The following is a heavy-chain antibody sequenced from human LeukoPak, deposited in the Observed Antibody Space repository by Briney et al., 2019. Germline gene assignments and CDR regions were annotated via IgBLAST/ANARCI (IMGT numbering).Heavy chain of an antibody. CDR1: EDTFTGYY. Sequence: GASVKVSCKASEDTFTGYYIHWVRQAPGQGLEWMGWVNPNNGVTEYAQEFQGRVTMTRDTSLSTAYMELSRLGSDDTAVYYCATDHCTRTNCYEDYYHGMDVWGQGTTVTVSS. CDR3: ATDHCTRTNCYEDYYHGMDV. V-gene: IGHV1-2*02. D-gene: IGHD2-2*01. CDR2: VNPNNGVT. J-gene: IGHJ6*02.